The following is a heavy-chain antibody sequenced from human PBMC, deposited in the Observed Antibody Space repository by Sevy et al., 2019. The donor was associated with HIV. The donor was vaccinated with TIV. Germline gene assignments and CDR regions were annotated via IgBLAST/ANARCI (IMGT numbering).Heavy chain of an antibody. V-gene: IGHV3-33*01. Sequence: GGSLRLSCAASGFTFSSHGMHWVRQTPGKGLGWVAVIYDDGRNKYYADFVKGRFTMSRDNSKNTLHLQMNSLRAEDTALYYCARDSNDYGDYRLSYYFDYWGQGTLVTVSS. CDR2: IYDDGRNK. CDR1: GFTFSSHG. D-gene: IGHD4-17*01. J-gene: IGHJ4*02. CDR3: ARDSNDYGDYRLSYYFDY.